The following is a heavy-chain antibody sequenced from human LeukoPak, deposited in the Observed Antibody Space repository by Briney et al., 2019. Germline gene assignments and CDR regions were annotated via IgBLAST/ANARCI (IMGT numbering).Heavy chain of an antibody. J-gene: IGHJ5*02. D-gene: IGHD1-7*01. Sequence: SETLSLTCAVYGGSFSGYYWSWIRQPPGKGLEWIGEINHSGSTNYNPSLKSRVTISVDTSRNQFSLKLSSVTAADTAVYYCARGRSRNYLYNWFDPWGQGTLVTVSS. CDR3: ARGRSRNYLYNWFDP. V-gene: IGHV4-34*01. CDR2: INHSGST. CDR1: GGSFSGYY.